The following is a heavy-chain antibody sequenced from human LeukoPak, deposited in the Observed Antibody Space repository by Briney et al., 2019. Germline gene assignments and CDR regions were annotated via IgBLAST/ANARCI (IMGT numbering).Heavy chain of an antibody. J-gene: IGHJ5*02. D-gene: IGHD4-23*01. Sequence: SETLSLTCTVSGGSISSYYWSWIRQPPGKGLEWIGYIYYSGSTNYNPSLKSRVTISVDTSKNQFSLKLSSVTAADTAVYYCARGDPVRWDWFDPWGQGTLVTVSS. CDR1: GGSISSYY. CDR2: IYYSGST. V-gene: IGHV4-59*01. CDR3: ARGDPVRWDWFDP.